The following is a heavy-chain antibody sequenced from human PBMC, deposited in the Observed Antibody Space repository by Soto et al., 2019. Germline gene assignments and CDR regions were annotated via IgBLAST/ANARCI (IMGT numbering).Heavy chain of an antibody. V-gene: IGHV3-23*01. Sequence: GGSLRLSCASSGFTFSSYAMSLVRQAPGKGLEWVSAISGSGGSAYYADSVKGRFTISRDNSKNTLYLQMNSLRAEDTAVYYCAKVGLVGYYYYYYMDVWGKGTTVTVSS. CDR2: ISGSGGSA. CDR1: GFTFSSYA. J-gene: IGHJ6*03. CDR3: AKVGLVGYYYYYYMDV. D-gene: IGHD1-26*01.